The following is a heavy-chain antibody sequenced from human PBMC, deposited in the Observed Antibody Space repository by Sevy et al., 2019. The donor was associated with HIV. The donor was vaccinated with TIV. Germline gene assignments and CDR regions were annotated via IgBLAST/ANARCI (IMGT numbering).Heavy chain of an antibody. CDR1: GFTFSTYG. V-gene: IGHV3-30*18. CDR2: ISYDGFKT. CDR3: AKDGGWYNYAPSDY. D-gene: IGHD1-1*01. J-gene: IGHJ4*02. Sequence: GGSLILSCAASGFTFSTYGMHWVRQAPGKGLEWVAVISYDGFKTYYADSMKGRFTISRDNSKNTLYLQMNSLRVEDTALYFCAKDGGWYNYAPSDYWGLGTLVTVSS.